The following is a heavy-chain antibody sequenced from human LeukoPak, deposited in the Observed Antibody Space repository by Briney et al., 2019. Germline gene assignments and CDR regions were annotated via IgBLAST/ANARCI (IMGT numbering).Heavy chain of an antibody. CDR1: GGSFSGYY. V-gene: IGHV4-34*01. D-gene: IGHD4-17*01. CDR3: ARTSGYGDDFDY. CDR2: INHSGST. J-gene: IGHJ4*02. Sequence: PSETLSLTCAVYGGSFSGYYWSWIRQPPGKGLEWIGEINHSGSTNYNPSLKSRVTISVDTSKNQFSLKLSSVTAADTAVYYCARTSGYGDDFDYWGQGTLVTVSS.